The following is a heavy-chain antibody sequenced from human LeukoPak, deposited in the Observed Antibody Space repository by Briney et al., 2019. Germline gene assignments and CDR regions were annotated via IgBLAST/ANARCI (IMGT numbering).Heavy chain of an antibody. CDR3: AREPSGSYSGIDL. Sequence: GGSPRLSCAASGFTFSSYWMSWVRQAPGKGLEWVANIKEDGSEKNYVDSVKGRFTISRDNSKNTLYLQMNSLRAEDTAVYYCAREPSGSYSGIDLWGQGTLVTVSS. V-gene: IGHV3-7*01. CDR2: IKEDGSEK. CDR1: GFTFSSYW. J-gene: IGHJ5*02. D-gene: IGHD1-26*01.